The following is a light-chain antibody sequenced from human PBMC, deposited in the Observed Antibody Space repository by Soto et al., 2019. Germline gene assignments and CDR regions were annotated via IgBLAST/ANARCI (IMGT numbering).Light chain of an antibody. CDR2: DVS. Sequence: QSASVSGSPGQSITISCTGTNSDVGGFDYVSWYQQHPGKAPKLMIYDVSDRPSGVSSRFSGSKSGSTASLTISGLQAEDEAEYYCSSYASSSPYVFGTGTKLTVL. V-gene: IGLV2-14*01. CDR3: SSYASSSPYV. CDR1: NSDVGGFDY. J-gene: IGLJ1*01.